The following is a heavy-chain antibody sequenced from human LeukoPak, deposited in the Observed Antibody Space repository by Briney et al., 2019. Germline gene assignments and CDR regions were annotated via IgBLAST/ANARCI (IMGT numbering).Heavy chain of an antibody. V-gene: IGHV3-23*01. J-gene: IGHJ4*02. Sequence: PGGSLRLSCAASGFTFSSYAMSWVRQAPGKGLEWVSAISGSGGSTYYADSVKGRFTISRDNSKNTLYLQMNSLRAEDTAVYYCARDLVLGSGSYYNPYYFDYWGQGTLVTVSS. CDR3: ARDLVLGSGSYYNPYYFDY. CDR1: GFTFSSYA. CDR2: ISGSGGST. D-gene: IGHD3-10*01.